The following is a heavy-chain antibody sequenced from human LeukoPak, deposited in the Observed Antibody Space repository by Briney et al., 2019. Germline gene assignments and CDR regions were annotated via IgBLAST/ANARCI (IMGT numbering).Heavy chain of an antibody. J-gene: IGHJ4*02. CDR3: ARHEEEDGYNAKTFDY. V-gene: IGHV4-39*01. CDR1: GGSISSSANF. CDR2: TYYSRNT. D-gene: IGHD5-24*01. Sequence: PSETLSLTCTVSGGSISSSANFWGWVRQPPGRGLEWIASTYYSRNTYYNPSLKSRVTISVDTFKNQFSLKLSSVTAADTAVYYCARHEEEDGYNAKTFDYWGQGTLVTVSS.